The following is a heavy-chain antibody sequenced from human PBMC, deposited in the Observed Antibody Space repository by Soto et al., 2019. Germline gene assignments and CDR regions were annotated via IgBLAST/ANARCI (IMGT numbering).Heavy chain of an antibody. CDR2: IRSKRYGGTA. CDR1: GFTFGDFA. Sequence: EVQLVESGGGLVQPGRSLRLYCTGSGFTFGDFAMIWFRQAPGSGLECVGFIRSKRYGGTADLAASVNGRFTMSRDDSKSIAYLQMNALRIEDTGVYYCSRMPPNKYCTRGSCSAFDFCGQGTEVTVSS. D-gene: IGHD2-8*01. CDR3: SRMPPNKYCTRGSCSAFDF. J-gene: IGHJ3*01. V-gene: IGHV3-49*03.